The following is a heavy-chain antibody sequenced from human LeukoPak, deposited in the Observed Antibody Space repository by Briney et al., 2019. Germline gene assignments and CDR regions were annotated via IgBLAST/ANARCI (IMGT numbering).Heavy chain of an antibody. CDR3: AKTGGLRPDY. Sequence: GGSLRLSCATSGFTFSTSDMHWVRQAPGKGLEWVSFIQYDGSRKNYVDSVKGRFTISRDNSKSTLYLQMNSLRAEDTAIYYCAKTGGLRPDYWGQGTLVTVSS. D-gene: IGHD1-26*01. V-gene: IGHV3-30*02. J-gene: IGHJ4*02. CDR1: GFTFSTSD. CDR2: IQYDGSRK.